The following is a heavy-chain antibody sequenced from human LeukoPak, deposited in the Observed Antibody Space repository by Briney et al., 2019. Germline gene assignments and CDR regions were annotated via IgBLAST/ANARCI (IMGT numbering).Heavy chain of an antibody. CDR2: IRSKAYGGTT. Sequence: PGGSLRLSCTGSGLTFGDYGMSWVRQAPGKGLEWVGFIRSKAYGGTTEYAAPVKGRFTISRDDSKSIAYLQMNSLKTEDTAVYYCSNSYCGGDCYSGGYFDYWGQGTLVTVSS. J-gene: IGHJ4*02. CDR3: SNSYCGGDCYSGGYFDY. D-gene: IGHD2-21*02. V-gene: IGHV3-49*04. CDR1: GLTFGDYG.